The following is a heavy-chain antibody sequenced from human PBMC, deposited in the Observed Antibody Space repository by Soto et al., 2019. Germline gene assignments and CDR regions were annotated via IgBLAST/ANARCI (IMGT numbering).Heavy chain of an antibody. CDR2: IIPIFGTA. CDR3: ARDGRGSKDPSYGMDV. V-gene: IGHV1-69*06. J-gene: IGHJ6*04. D-gene: IGHD3-10*01. CDR1: GDTFSTYG. Sequence: QVQLVQSGAEVKKPGSSVKVSCKASGDTFSTYGISWLRQAPGQGLEWMGGIIPIFGTANYAQKFQGRVTITPDKSTSTAYMELSSLRSEDTAVYYCARDGRGSKDPSYGMDVWGKGTTVTVSS.